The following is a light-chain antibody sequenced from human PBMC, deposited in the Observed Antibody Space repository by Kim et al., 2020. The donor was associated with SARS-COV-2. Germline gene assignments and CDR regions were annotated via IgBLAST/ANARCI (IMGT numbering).Light chain of an antibody. CDR1: RANIGAGYA. CDR2: GNS. V-gene: IGLV1-40*01. Sequence: QWVTISGPGGRANIGAGYAVHLYQQLPGTAPNLLIYGNSNRPSGVPDRFSGSKSGTSASLAITGLQAEDEADYYCQSYDSSLSAVVFGGGTQLTVL. CDR3: QSYDSSLSAVV. J-gene: IGLJ2*01.